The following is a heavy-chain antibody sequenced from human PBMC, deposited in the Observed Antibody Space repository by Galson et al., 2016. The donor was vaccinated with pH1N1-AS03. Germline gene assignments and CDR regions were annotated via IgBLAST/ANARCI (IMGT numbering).Heavy chain of an antibody. CDR3: AGDPRGPCISATCPTTYYFGMDV. J-gene: IGHJ6*02. CDR1: GYIFTGFY. V-gene: IGHV1-2*04. CDR2: INTDSGVT. Sequence: SVKVSCKASGYIFTGFYVHWVRQAPGQGLEWMGWINTDSGVTNYAQKFEAWVTMTRDTSVSTAYMEYYGLQSDDTAVYYCAGDPRGPCISATCPTTYYFGMDVWGQRTTVIVSS. D-gene: IGHD3-10*01.